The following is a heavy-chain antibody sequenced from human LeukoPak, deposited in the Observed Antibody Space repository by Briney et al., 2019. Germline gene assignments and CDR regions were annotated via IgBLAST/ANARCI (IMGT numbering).Heavy chain of an antibody. CDR1: GFTFDEYA. Sequence: GGSLRLSCAASGFTFDEYAMHWVRQAPGKGLEWVSGISWNSGLINYADSVKGRFTISRDNAKNSLYLQMNSLKAEDTAFYYCAKVGIFGLVTYYFDYWGQGTLVTVSS. J-gene: IGHJ4*02. CDR3: AKVGIFGLVTYYFDY. D-gene: IGHD3/OR15-3a*01. CDR2: ISWNSGLI. V-gene: IGHV3-9*01.